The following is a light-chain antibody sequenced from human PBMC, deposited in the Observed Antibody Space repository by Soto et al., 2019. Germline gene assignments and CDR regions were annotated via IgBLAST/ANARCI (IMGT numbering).Light chain of an antibody. V-gene: IGLV2-8*01. Sequence: QSVLTQPPSASGSPGQSVTISCTGTSNDVGGYNYVSWYQQHPGKAPKLMIYEVNKRPSGVPDRFSGSKSGNTASLTVSGLQAEDEADYYSSEYATNSLYVFVTGTKVPVL. CDR3: SEYATNSLYV. J-gene: IGLJ1*01. CDR2: EVN. CDR1: SNDVGGYNY.